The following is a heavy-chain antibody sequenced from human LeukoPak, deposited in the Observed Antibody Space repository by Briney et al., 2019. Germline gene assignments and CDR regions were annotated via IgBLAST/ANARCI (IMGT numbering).Heavy chain of an antibody. D-gene: IGHD2-2*01. CDR3: AKDRGGYCSSTSCYDPNWFDP. V-gene: IGHV3-23*01. J-gene: IGHJ5*02. CDR1: GFTFSSYG. CDR2: ISGSGGST. Sequence: GGTLRLSCAASGFTFSSYGMSWVRQAPGKGLEWVSAISGSGGSTYYADSVKGRFTISRDNSKNTLYLQMNSLRAEDTAVYYCAKDRGGYCSSTSCYDPNWFDPWGQGTLVTVSS.